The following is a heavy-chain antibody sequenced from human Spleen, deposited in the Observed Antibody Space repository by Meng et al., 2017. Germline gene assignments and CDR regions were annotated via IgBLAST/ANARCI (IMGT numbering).Heavy chain of an antibody. CDR3: ARDRGYSSGYWWAFDI. D-gene: IGHD3-22*01. V-gene: IGHV3-30*01. Sequence: GGSLRLSCAASGFTFSSYAMHWVRQAPGKGLEWVAVISYDGSNKYYADSVKGRFTISRDNSKNTLYLQMNSLRAEDTAVYYCARDRGYSSGYWWAFDIWGQGTMVTVSS. CDR1: GFTFSSYA. CDR2: ISYDGSNK. J-gene: IGHJ3*02.